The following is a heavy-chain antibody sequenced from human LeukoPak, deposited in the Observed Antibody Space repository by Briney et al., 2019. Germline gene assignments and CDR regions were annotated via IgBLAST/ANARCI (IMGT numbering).Heavy chain of an antibody. J-gene: IGHJ4*02. V-gene: IGHV4-39*01. Sequence: SETLSLTCTVSGGSISSSSYYWCWIRQPPGKGLEWIGSIYYSGSTYYNPSLKSRVTISVDTSKNQFSLKLSSVTAADTAVYYCANTDDIYYYFDYWGQGTLVTVSS. CDR2: IYYSGST. CDR3: ANTDDIYYYFDY. D-gene: IGHD3-10*01. CDR1: GGSISSSSYY.